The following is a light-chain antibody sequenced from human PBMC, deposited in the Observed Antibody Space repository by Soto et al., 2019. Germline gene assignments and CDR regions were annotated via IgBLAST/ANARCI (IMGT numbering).Light chain of an antibody. Sequence: EIVMTQSPATLSVSPGERATLSCRASQSISNNVAWYQQKPGQAPRLLIYAASTRAIAIPARFSGSGSGTEFTPTISSLQSEDIALYYCEQYNNWPWTFGQGTKVEIK. CDR2: AAS. CDR1: QSISNN. CDR3: EQYNNWPWT. J-gene: IGKJ1*01. V-gene: IGKV3-15*01.